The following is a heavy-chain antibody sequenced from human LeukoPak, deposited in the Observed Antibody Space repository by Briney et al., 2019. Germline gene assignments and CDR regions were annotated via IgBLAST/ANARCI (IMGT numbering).Heavy chain of an antibody. CDR3: AKEGGYSYGYVVYFDY. Sequence: GGSLRLSCAASGFTLDDYAMHWVRQAPGKGLEWVSLISGDGGSTYYADSVKGRFTISRDNSKNSLYLQMNSLRTEDTALYYCAKEGGYSYGYVVYFDYWGQGTLVTVSS. D-gene: IGHD5-18*01. J-gene: IGHJ4*02. V-gene: IGHV3-43*02. CDR1: GFTLDDYA. CDR2: ISGDGGST.